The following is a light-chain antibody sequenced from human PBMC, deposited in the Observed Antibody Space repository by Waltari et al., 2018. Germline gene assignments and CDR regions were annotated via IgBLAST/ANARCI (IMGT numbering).Light chain of an antibody. Sequence: EIVMTQSPATLSVSPGERATLSCRASQSVSNNLAWYQQKPGQAPRLLISGASTRATGIPARVSGSGSGTEFTLTISSLQSEDFAVYYCQQYNNWPPTTFGQGTKLEIK. J-gene: IGKJ2*01. CDR2: GAS. V-gene: IGKV3-15*01. CDR1: QSVSNN. CDR3: QQYNNWPPTT.